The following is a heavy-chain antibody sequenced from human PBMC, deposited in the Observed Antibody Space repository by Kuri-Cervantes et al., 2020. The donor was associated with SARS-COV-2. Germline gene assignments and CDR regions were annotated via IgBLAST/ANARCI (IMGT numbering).Heavy chain of an antibody. D-gene: IGHD3-10*01. J-gene: IGHJ3*02. CDR1: GGSISSSSYY. V-gene: IGHV4-39*07. CDR2: IYYSGST. Sequence: LRLSCTVSGGSISSSSYYWGWIRQPPGKGLEWIGSIYYSGSTYYNPSLKSRVTISVDTSKNQFSLKLSSVTAADTAVYYCATSLPYYYGSGSYAIGVDAFDIWGQGTMVTVSS. CDR3: ATSLPYYYGSGSYAIGVDAFDI.